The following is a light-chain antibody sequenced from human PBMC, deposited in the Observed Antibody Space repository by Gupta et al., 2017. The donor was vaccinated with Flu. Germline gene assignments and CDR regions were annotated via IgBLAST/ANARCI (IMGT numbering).Light chain of an antibody. CDR3: QQFGDSPPYT. Sequence: EIVLTQSPGTLSLSPGDRATLSCRASQTVGGDYLAWYQQKPGQPPRLLIYQASTRATGIPDRFSGSGSGTDFTLTISGLEPEDFAVYYCQQFGDSPPYTFGQGTKLDIK. CDR1: QTVGGDY. V-gene: IGKV3-20*01. CDR2: QAS. J-gene: IGKJ2*01.